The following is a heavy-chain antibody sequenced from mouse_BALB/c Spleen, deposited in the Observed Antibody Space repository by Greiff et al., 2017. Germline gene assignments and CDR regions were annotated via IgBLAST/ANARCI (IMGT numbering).Heavy chain of an antibody. CDR1: GFTFSSYA. CDR3: ARQFITTAYYFDY. J-gene: IGHJ2*01. CDR2: ISSGGSYT. V-gene: IGHV5-9-4*01. D-gene: IGHD1-1*01. Sequence: EVQRVESGGGLVKPGGSLKLSCAASGFTFSSYAMSWVRQSPEKRLEWVAEISSGGSYTYYPDTVTGRFTISRDNAKNTLYLEMSSLRSEDTAMYYCARQFITTAYYFDYWGQGTTLTVSS.